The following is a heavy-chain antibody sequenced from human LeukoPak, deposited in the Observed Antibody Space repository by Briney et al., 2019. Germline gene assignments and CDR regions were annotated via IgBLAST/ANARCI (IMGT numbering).Heavy chain of an antibody. CDR3: ARDDSSGYHDY. CDR1: GGSISRSNYY. Sequence: SETLSLTCTVSGGSISRSNYYWGWIRQPPGKGLEWIGYIYYSGSTYYNPSLKSRVTISVDTSKNPFSLKLSSVTAAGTAVYYCARDDSSGYHDYWGQGTLVTVSS. V-gene: IGHV4-31*03. J-gene: IGHJ4*02. D-gene: IGHD3-22*01. CDR2: IYYSGST.